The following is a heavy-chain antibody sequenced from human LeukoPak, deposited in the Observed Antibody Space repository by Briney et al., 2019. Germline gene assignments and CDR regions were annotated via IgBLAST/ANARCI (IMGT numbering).Heavy chain of an antibody. V-gene: IGHV3-64*01. CDR2: ISSNGGST. CDR1: GFTFSSYA. J-gene: IGHJ4*02. Sequence: GGSLRLSCAASGFTFSSYAMHWVRQAPGKGLEYVSAISSNGGSTYYANSVKGRFTISRDNSKNTLYLQMGSLRAEDMAVYYCARAGPGTRYDFWSGEIDYWGQGTLVTVSS. CDR3: ARAGPGTRYDFWSGEIDY. D-gene: IGHD3-3*01.